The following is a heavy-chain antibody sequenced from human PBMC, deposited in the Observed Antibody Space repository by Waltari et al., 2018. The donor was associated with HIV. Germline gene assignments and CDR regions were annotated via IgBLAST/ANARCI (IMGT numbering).Heavy chain of an antibody. CDR3: AREGNNYGLFY. J-gene: IGHJ4*02. D-gene: IGHD5-18*01. CDR1: GGPVSSGAYS. CDR2: LHSSGNT. V-gene: IGHV4-30-4*08. Sequence: QVQLQESGPGLVKPSQSLSLTCTVSGGPVSSGAYSWTWLRQPPGKGLEWIGNLHSSGNTDYNPSLKSRVTISADRAQNRFSLMLSSVTAADTAVYYCAREGNNYGLFYWGQGTLVIVSS.